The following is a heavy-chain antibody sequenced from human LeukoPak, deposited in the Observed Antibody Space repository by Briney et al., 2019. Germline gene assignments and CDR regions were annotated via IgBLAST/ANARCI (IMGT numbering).Heavy chain of an antibody. CDR3: AKGGSYYNLHDY. CDR1: GFTVSSNY. Sequence: GGSLRLSCAASGFTVSSNYMSWVRQAPGTGLEWVSVIYSGGSTYYADSVKGRFTISRDNAKNSLYLQMNSLRAEDTALYYCAKGGSYYNLHDYWGQGTLVTVSS. CDR2: IYSGGST. D-gene: IGHD3-10*01. J-gene: IGHJ4*02. V-gene: IGHV3-53*05.